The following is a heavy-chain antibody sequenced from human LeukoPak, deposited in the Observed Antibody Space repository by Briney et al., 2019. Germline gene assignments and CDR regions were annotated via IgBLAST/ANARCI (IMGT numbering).Heavy chain of an antibody. V-gene: IGHV1-69*05. CDR3: ARRYGGRYCSGGSCPHDAFDI. CDR1: GGTFSSYA. J-gene: IGHJ3*02. D-gene: IGHD2-15*01. CDR2: IIPIFGTV. Sequence: ASVKVSCKASGGTFSSYAISWVRQAPGQGLEWMGGIIPIFGTVNYAQKFQGRVTITTDESTSTAYMALSSLRSEDTGVYYCARRYGGRYCSGGSCPHDAFDIWGQGTMVTVSS.